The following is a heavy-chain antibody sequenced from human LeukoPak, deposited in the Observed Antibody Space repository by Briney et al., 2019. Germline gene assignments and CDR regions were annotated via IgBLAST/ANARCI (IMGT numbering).Heavy chain of an antibody. D-gene: IGHD5-18*01. CDR3: AEVVDKDLVPPYYFDY. CDR1: GFTVSSNY. J-gene: IGHJ4*02. V-gene: IGHV3-66*01. Sequence: PGGSLRLSCAASGFTVSSNYMSWVRQAPGKGLEWVSSIYGSGDTSYSDSLEGSVTISRDNYTNKLYLQMNNLRTEDTPAYYCAEVVDKDLVPPYYFDYWGQGTLVTVSS. CDR2: IYGSGDT.